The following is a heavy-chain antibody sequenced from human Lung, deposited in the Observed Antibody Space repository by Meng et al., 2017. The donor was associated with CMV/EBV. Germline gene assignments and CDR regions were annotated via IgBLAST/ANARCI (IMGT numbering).Heavy chain of an antibody. CDR3: ARSSDSSGYLSFQH. D-gene: IGHD3-22*01. CDR1: GFTVSSNY. V-gene: IGHV3-53*01. Sequence: GGSLRLXCAASGFTVSSNYMSWVRQAPGKGLEWVSVIYSGGSTYYADSVKGRFTISRDKSKNTLYLQMNSLRAEDTAVYYCARSSDSSGYLSFQHWGQGPLVTVSS. J-gene: IGHJ1*01. CDR2: IYSGGST.